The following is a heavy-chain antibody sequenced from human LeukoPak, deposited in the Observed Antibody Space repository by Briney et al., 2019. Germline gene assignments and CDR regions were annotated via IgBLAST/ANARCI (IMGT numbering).Heavy chain of an antibody. D-gene: IGHD1-1*01. CDR1: GGTFSSYA. CDR2: IIPILGIT. J-gene: IGHJ4*02. V-gene: IGHV1-69*04. CDR3: ARGPEVINWNDVPGLDY. Sequence: GASVKVSCKASGGTFSSYAISWVRQAPGQGLEWMGRIIPILGITNYAQKFQGRVTITADKSTSTAYMELSSLRSEDTAVYYCARGPEVINWNDVPGLDYWGQGTLVTVSS.